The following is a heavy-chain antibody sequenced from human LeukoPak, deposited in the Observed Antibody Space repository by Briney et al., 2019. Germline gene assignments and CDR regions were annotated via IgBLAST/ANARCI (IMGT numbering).Heavy chain of an antibody. V-gene: IGHV3-33*01. CDR1: GFTFSSYG. CDR3: AREGRVVQDAFDI. CDR2: IWYDGSNK. Sequence: GGSLRLSCAASGFTFSSYGMHWVRQAPGKGLEWVAVIWYDGSNKYYADSVKGRFTISRDNSKNTLYLQMNSLRAEDTAVYYCAREGRVVQDAFDIWGRGTMATVSS. J-gene: IGHJ3*02. D-gene: IGHD3-3*01.